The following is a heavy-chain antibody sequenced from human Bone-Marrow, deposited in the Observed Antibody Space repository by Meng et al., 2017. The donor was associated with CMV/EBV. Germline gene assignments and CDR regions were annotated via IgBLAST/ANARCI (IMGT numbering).Heavy chain of an antibody. Sequence: VQLVQSGAEVKKPWASVKVSCKASGYTFTGYYMHWVRQAPGQGLEWTGWINPNSGGTHYAQNFQGWVTMTGDTSMSTAHMELIRLRSDDTAVYYCTRNGFPEGGYYFDYWGQGTLVTVSS. V-gene: IGHV1-2*04. CDR1: GYTFTGYY. J-gene: IGHJ4*02. CDR3: TRNGFPEGGYYFDY. D-gene: IGHD2-15*01. CDR2: INPNSGGT.